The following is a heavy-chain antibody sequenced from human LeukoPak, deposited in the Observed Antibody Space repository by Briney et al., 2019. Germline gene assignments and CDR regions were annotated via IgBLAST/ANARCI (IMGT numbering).Heavy chain of an antibody. CDR1: GLTFSIYG. V-gene: IGHV3-30-3*01. CDR2: ISTDGNIQ. D-gene: IGHD4-11*01. J-gene: IGHJ4*02. Sequence: GRSLRLSCAASGLTFSIYGMHWVRQTPGKGLEWVAVISTDGNIQFHADSVKGRFTVSRDNSNNTLYLQMNSLRIEDTAVYFCARATHASNWFSFDTWGQGTLVTVSS. CDR3: ARATHASNWFSFDT.